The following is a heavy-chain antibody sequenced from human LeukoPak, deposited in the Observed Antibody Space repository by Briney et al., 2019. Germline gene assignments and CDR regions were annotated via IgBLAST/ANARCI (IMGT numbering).Heavy chain of an antibody. J-gene: IGHJ6*03. Sequence: GGSLRLSCAASGFSFDDYGMSWVRHAPGKGLEWVSDIYRNGGSTSYAASWRGRSAISKDNAQNSLYLQMNSLRGEDTGMYFWARVGSSAYFYYYMDVWGKGTSVTVSS. CDR2: IYRNGGST. CDR1: GFSFDDYG. V-gene: IGHV3-20*04. CDR3: ARVGSSAYFYYYMDV. D-gene: IGHD6-13*01.